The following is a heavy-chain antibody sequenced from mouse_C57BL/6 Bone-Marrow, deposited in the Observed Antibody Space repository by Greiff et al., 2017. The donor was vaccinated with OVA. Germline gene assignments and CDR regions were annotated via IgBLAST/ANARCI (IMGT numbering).Heavy chain of an antibody. CDR3: ASRYYSNPYWYFDV. Sequence: LQESGPGLVAPSQSLSITCTVSGFSLTSYAISWVRQPPGKGLEWLGVIWTGGGTNYNSALKSRLSISKDNSKSQVFLKMNSLQTDDTARYYCASRYYSNPYWYFDVWGTGTTVTVSS. V-gene: IGHV2-9-1*01. CDR2: IWTGGGT. D-gene: IGHD2-5*01. J-gene: IGHJ1*03. CDR1: GFSLTSYA.